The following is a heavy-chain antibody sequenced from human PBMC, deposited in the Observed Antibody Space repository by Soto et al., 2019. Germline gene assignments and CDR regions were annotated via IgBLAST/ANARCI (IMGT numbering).Heavy chain of an antibody. V-gene: IGHV4-59*01. CDR1: GGSMRSYY. J-gene: IGHJ4*02. D-gene: IGHD3-3*02. CDR2: IYYSGTT. CDR3: ARLAHGYFAY. Sequence: SETLSLTCTVSGGSMRSYYWSWIRQSPGKGLEWIGYIYYSGTTNYNPSLKSRVTISLDTSKNQFFLKLSSVTAADTAVYYCARLAHGYFAYWGQGPLVTVSS.